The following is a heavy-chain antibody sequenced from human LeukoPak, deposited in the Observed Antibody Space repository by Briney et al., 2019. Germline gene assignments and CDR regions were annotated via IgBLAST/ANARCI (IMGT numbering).Heavy chain of an antibody. CDR3: AKDQSDYLYAFDI. Sequence: PGGSLRLSCAASGFTFSSYGMSWVHQAPGKGLEWVSAISGSGGSTYYADSVKGRFTISRDNSKNTLYLQMNSLRAEDTAVYYCAKDQSDYLYAFDIWGQGTMVTVSS. CDR2: ISGSGGST. J-gene: IGHJ3*02. D-gene: IGHD5-12*01. CDR1: GFTFSSYG. V-gene: IGHV3-23*01.